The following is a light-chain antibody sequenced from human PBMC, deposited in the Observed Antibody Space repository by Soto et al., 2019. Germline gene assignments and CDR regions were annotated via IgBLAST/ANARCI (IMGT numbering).Light chain of an antibody. CDR1: SSDVGTYHL. CDR2: EVS. V-gene: IGLV2-23*02. Sequence: QSALTQPASVSGSPGQSITISCTGTSSDVGTYHLVSWYQQHPGKAPKLMIYEVSNRPSGVSNRFSGSKSDNTASLTISGLQAEDEADYYCCSYAGSSTYVFGTGTKLTVL. CDR3: CSYAGSSTYV. J-gene: IGLJ1*01.